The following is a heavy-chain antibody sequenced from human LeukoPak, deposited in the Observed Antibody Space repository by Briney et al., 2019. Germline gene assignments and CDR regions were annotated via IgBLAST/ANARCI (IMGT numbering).Heavy chain of an antibody. CDR2: ISPTISSSI. CDR3: ARAAYSSSPDY. CDR1: GFTFSSYS. V-gene: IGHV3-48*02. J-gene: IGHJ4*02. Sequence: GGSLRLSCAASGFTFSSYSMNWVRQAPGKGLEWVSYISPTISSSIYYADSVKGRFTISRDNAKNSLFLQMKSLRDEDTAVYYCARAAYSSSPDYWGQGTLVTVSS. D-gene: IGHD6-13*01.